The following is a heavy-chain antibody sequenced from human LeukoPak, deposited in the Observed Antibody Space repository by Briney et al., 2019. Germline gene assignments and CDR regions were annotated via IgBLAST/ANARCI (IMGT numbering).Heavy chain of an antibody. CDR1: GFTFSSYA. CDR3: ARALLGGYSYDY. CDR2: ISSNGGST. Sequence: GGSLRLSCAASGFTFSSYAMHWVRQAPGKGLEYVSAISSNGGSTYYANSVKGRFTISRDDSKNTLYLQMGSLRAEDMAVYYCARALLGGYSYDYWGQGTLVTVSS. J-gene: IGHJ4*02. V-gene: IGHV3-64*01. D-gene: IGHD5-18*01.